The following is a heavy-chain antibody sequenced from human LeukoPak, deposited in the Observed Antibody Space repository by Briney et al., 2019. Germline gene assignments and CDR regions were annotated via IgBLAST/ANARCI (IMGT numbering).Heavy chain of an antibody. D-gene: IGHD6-19*01. CDR2: INHSGST. Sequence: SETLSLTCAVYGGSFSGYYWSWIRQPPGKGLEWIGEINHSGSTNYNPSLKSRVTISVDTSKNQFSLKLSSVTAADTAVYYCAKDRVADTGYFDYWGQGTLVTVSS. J-gene: IGHJ4*02. V-gene: IGHV4-34*01. CDR1: GGSFSGYY. CDR3: AKDRVADTGYFDY.